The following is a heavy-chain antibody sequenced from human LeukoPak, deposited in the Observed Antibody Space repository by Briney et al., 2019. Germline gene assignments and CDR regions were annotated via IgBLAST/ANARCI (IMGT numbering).Heavy chain of an antibody. V-gene: IGHV3-23*01. CDR1: GFTFSSYA. CDR2: ISGSGGST. Sequence: GGSLRLSCAASGFTFSSYAMSWVRQAPGKGLEWVSAISGSGGSTYYADSVKGRFTISRDNSKNTLYLQMNSLRAEDTAVYYCARRFYDSSAYYDFGYWGQGTLVTVSS. J-gene: IGHJ4*02. CDR3: ARRFYDSSAYYDFGY. D-gene: IGHD3-22*01.